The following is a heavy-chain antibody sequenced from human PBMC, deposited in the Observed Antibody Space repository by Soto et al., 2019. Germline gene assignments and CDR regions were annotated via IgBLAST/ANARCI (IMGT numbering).Heavy chain of an antibody. J-gene: IGHJ2*01. CDR3: ARGVEDMTTTTAVLDVDL. CDR1: AGTFSTSA. CDR2: IIPFFGTA. Sequence: QVQLVQSGAEVEKPGSSVRVSCKSSAGTFSTSAIGWVRQAPGQGLEWMGGIIPFFGTANYAQQFQDRVTITADESTSTAYIDLRSLTSEDTAIYYGARGVEDMTTTTAVLDVDLWGPGTLVTVSS. V-gene: IGHV1-69*01. D-gene: IGHD4-4*01.